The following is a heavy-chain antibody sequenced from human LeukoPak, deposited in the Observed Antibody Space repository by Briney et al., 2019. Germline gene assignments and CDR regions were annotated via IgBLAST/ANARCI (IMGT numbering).Heavy chain of an antibody. J-gene: IGHJ4*02. D-gene: IGHD2-15*01. V-gene: IGHV3-30*18. Sequence: SGRSLRLSCAASGFTFSSYGMHWVRQAPGKWLEWVAVISYDGSNKYYADSVKGRFTISRDNSKNTLYLQMNSLRAEDTAVYYCAKDHIVVVVAATPDYWGQGTLVTVSS. CDR3: AKDHIVVVVAATPDY. CDR1: GFTFSSYG. CDR2: ISYDGSNK.